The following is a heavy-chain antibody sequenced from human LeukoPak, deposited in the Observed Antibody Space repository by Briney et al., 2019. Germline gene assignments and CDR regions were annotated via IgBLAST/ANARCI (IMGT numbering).Heavy chain of an antibody. D-gene: IGHD3-16*01. Sequence: GGSLRLSCAASGFTVSSNYMSWVRQAPGKGLEWVSVIYSGGSTYYADSVKGRFTISRDNSKNTLYLQMNSLRAEDTAVYYCARDRTYVWGCYPFDYWGQGTLVTVSS. CDR2: IYSGGST. CDR1: GFTVSSNY. CDR3: ARDRTYVWGCYPFDY. J-gene: IGHJ4*02. V-gene: IGHV3-53*01.